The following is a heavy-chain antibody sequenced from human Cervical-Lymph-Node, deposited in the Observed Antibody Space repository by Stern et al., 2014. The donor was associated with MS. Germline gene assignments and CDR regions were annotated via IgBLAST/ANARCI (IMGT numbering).Heavy chain of an antibody. CDR1: GDSISSSNW. J-gene: IGHJ5*02. D-gene: IGHD6-13*01. V-gene: IGHV4-4*02. CDR2: IYHAGTT. CDR3: VRALGSSSFRYWFDP. Sequence: VQLQESGPGLVKPSGTLSLTCAVSGDSISSSNWWSWVRQSPGKGLEWVGDIYHAGTTNYNSTLKSRLTISADNSKNQFPLKLPSVTAADTAVYYCVRALGSSSFRYWFDPWGQGTLVIVSS.